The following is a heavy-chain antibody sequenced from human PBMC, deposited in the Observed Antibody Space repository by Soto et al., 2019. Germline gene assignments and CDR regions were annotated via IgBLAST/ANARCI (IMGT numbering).Heavy chain of an antibody. CDR3: ATIVVVPAAIEYWFDP. Sequence: SETLSLTCTVSGGSISSGGYYWSWIRQHPGKGLEWIGYIYYSGSTYYNPSLKSRVTISVDTSKNQFSLKLSSVTAADTAVYYCATIVVVPAAIEYWFDPWGQGTLVTVSS. CDR2: IYYSGST. J-gene: IGHJ5*02. V-gene: IGHV4-31*02. CDR1: GGSISSGGYY. D-gene: IGHD2-2*01.